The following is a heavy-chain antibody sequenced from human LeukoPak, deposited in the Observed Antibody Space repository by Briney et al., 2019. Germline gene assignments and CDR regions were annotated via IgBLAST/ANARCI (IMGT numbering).Heavy chain of an antibody. CDR1: GFTFSSYS. J-gene: IGHJ4*02. D-gene: IGHD3-22*01. V-gene: IGHV3-21*01. CDR2: ISSSSSYI. CDR3: AREDYYYDSSGYTYYFDY. Sequence: GGSLRLSCAASGFTFSSYSMNWVRQAPGKGLEWVSSISSSSSYIYYADSVKGRFTISRDNAKNSLYPQMNSLRAEDTAVYYCAREDYYYDSSGYTYYFDYWGQGTLVTVSS.